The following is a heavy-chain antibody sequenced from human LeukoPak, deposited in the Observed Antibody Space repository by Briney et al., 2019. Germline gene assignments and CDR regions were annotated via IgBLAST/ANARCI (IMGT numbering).Heavy chain of an antibody. Sequence: PGGSLRLSCAASGFTFSSYAMNSVRQAPGKGLEWVSSVSGSGGSTLYADSVKGRFTISRDNSKNTLYLQMNSLRAEDTAIYYCAKDGYCSGGSCSGVRGDYWGQGTLVTVSS. CDR1: GFTFSSYA. D-gene: IGHD2-15*01. J-gene: IGHJ4*02. CDR2: VSGSGGST. CDR3: AKDGYCSGGSCSGVRGDY. V-gene: IGHV3-23*01.